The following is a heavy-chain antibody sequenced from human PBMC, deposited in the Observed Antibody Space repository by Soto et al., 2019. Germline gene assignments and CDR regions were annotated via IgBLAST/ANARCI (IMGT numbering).Heavy chain of an antibody. CDR2: IWYDGSNK. D-gene: IGHD6-13*01. V-gene: IGHV3-33*01. Sequence: QVQLVESGGGVVQPGRSLRLSCAASGFTFSSYGMHWVRQAPGKGLEWVAVIWYDGSNKHYADSVKGRFTISRDNSKHTLYLQMNSLSAEDTAVYYCASLISAAGPNQFDYWGQGTLVTVSS. CDR3: ASLISAAGPNQFDY. CDR1: GFTFSSYG. J-gene: IGHJ4*02.